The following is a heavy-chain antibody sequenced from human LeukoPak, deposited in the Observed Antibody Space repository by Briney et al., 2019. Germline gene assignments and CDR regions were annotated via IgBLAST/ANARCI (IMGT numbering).Heavy chain of an antibody. V-gene: IGHV4-39*07. CDR1: GGSISSSGYY. D-gene: IGHD5-24*01. CDR2: IYYSGST. Sequence: SETLSLTCTVSGGSISSSGYYWGWIRQPPGKGLEWIGSIYYSGSTYYNPSLKSRVTISVDTSKNQFSLKLSSVTAADTAVYYCARGGPDVEMATTIDYWGQGTLVAVSS. J-gene: IGHJ4*02. CDR3: ARGGPDVEMATTIDY.